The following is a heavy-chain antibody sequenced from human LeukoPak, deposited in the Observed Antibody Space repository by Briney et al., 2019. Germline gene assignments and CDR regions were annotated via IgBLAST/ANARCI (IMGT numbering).Heavy chain of an antibody. CDR2: IYWDDDK. J-gene: IGHJ4*02. CDR3: AHRPPSCSGGSCYFDY. V-gene: IGHV2-5*02. Sequence: SGPTLVNPTQTLTLTCTFSGFSLSTSGVGVGWIRQPPGKALEWLALIYWDDDKRYSPSLKSRLTITKDTSKNQAVLTMTNMDPVDTATYYCAHRPPSCSGGSCYFDYWGQGTLVTVSS. D-gene: IGHD2-15*01. CDR1: GFSLSTSGVG.